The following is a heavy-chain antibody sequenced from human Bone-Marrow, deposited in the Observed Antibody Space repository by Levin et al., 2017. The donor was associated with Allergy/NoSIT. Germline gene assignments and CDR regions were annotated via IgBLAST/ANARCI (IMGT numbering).Heavy chain of an antibody. V-gene: IGHV3-30*18. CDR1: GFTFSSSG. Sequence: GGSLRLSCATSGFTFSSSGMHWVRQAPGKGPEWVADISYDGSSEHYGDSVKGRFTISRDSSKNTVYLEMNSLTVEDTATYYCTKHFLIRFRIPGPIDTWGQGILVTVSS. J-gene: IGHJ5*02. CDR2: ISYDGSSE. D-gene: IGHD3-3*02. CDR3: TKHFLIRFRIPGPIDT.